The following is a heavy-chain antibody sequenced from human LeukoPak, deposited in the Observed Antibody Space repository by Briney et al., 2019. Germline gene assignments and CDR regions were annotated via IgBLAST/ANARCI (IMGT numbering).Heavy chain of an antibody. V-gene: IGHV3-30*18. J-gene: IGHJ4*02. Sequence: GGSLRLSCAASGFTFSSYGMHWVRQAPGKGLEWVAVISYDGSNKYYADSVKGRFTISRDNSKNTLYLQMNSLRAEDTAVYYCAKLGGGYSYGYSGEVTGYWSQGTLVTVSS. CDR3: AKLGGGYSYGYSGEVTGY. CDR2: ISYDGSNK. D-gene: IGHD5-18*01. CDR1: GFTFSSYG.